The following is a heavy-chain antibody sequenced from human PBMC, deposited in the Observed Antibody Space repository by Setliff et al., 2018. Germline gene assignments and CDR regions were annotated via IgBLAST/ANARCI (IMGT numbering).Heavy chain of an antibody. Sequence: PGESLKISCEGSGYSFTNYWIAWVRQMPGKGLEWMGIIYPGDSDTRYSPSFQGQVTISADKSISTAYLQWSSLKASDTAMYYCARQPIGYCSSPTCYWGQGTLVTVSS. CDR3: ARQPIGYCSSPTCY. CDR2: IYPGDSDT. CDR1: GYSFTNYW. D-gene: IGHD2-2*01. V-gene: IGHV5-51*01. J-gene: IGHJ4*02.